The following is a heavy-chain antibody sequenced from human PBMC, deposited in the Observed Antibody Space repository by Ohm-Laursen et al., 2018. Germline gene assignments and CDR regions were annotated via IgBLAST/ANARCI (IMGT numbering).Heavy chain of an antibody. CDR3: ARHGRWCFDS. J-gene: IGHJ4*02. CDR1: GLTFRNYG. D-gene: IGHD2-8*02. Sequence: SLRLSCSAPGLTFRNYGMHWVRQAPGKGLEWVAVIWYDGSNKYYADSVKGRFTISRDNAKNSLYLQMNSLRAEDTAVYYCARHGRWCFDSWGQGTLVTVSS. CDR2: IWYDGSNK. V-gene: IGHV3-33*01.